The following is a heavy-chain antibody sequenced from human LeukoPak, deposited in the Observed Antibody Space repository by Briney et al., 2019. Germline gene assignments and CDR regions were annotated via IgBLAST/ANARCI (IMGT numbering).Heavy chain of an antibody. V-gene: IGHV4-39*01. CDR1: GGSISSRCYY. J-gene: IGHJ4*02. D-gene: IGHD2-21*01. CDR2: IYHRGST. CDR3: ERHIRNIVD. Sequence: SETLSLTCTVSGGSISSRCYYWGWIRQPPGKGLELIGRIYHRGSTYYNPSLKSRVTISVDTSKNQSSVKLSSVTAADTAVYYGERHIRNIVDWGEGTLVTVSS.